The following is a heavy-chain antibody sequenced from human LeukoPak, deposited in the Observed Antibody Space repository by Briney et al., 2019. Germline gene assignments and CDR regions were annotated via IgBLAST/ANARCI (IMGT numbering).Heavy chain of an antibody. V-gene: IGHV4-39*07. CDR1: DGSISRSSYY. J-gene: IGHJ4*02. D-gene: IGHD6-6*01. CDR2: ISYSGTT. CDR3: ARGGIADRLGT. Sequence: SETLSLTCSVSDGSISRSSYYWGWIRQPPGKGLEWIGSISYSGTTYYSPSLKSRVTISRDTSKNQFSLRLSSVTAADTAVYYCARGGIADRLGTWGQGTLVTVSS.